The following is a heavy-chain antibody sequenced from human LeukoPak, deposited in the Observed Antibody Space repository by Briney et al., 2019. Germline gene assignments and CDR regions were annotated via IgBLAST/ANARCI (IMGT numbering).Heavy chain of an antibody. CDR1: GFTLSSYW. Sequence: GGSLRLSCAASGFTLSSYWMHWVRQVPGKGLVWVSRIDSDGTTTNFADSVKGRFTISRDNAKNMLYLQMNNLRAEDAAVYFCAREAYYYDNSGFYYYYGMDVWGQGTTVTVSS. J-gene: IGHJ6*02. CDR2: IDSDGTTT. CDR3: AREAYYYDNSGFYYYYGMDV. V-gene: IGHV3-74*01. D-gene: IGHD3-22*01.